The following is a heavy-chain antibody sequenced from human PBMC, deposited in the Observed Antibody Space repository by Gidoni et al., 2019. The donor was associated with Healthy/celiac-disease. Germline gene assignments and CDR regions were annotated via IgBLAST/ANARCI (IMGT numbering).Heavy chain of an antibody. V-gene: IGHV5-51*01. D-gene: IGHD4-17*01. Sequence: GYSFTSYWIGWVRQMPGKGLEWMGIIYPGDSDTRYSPSFQGQVTISADKSSSTAYLQWSSLKDSDTAMYYCARHDYGDYGRLDTWGQGTLVTVSS. CDR3: ARHDYGDYGRLDT. CDR1: GYSFTSYW. J-gene: IGHJ5*02. CDR2: IYPGDSDT.